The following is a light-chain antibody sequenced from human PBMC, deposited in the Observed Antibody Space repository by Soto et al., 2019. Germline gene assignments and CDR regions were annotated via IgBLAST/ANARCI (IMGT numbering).Light chain of an antibody. Sequence: QSVLTQPASMSGSPGQSITISCTGTSNDVGGYKFVSWYQHHPGKAPKLMIYEVNNRPSGVSNRFSGSKSGNTASLTISGLQPEDEADYYCLSYTSANTRVFGGGTKLTVL. CDR3: LSYTSANTRV. J-gene: IGLJ3*02. V-gene: IGLV2-14*01. CDR2: EVN. CDR1: SNDVGGYKF.